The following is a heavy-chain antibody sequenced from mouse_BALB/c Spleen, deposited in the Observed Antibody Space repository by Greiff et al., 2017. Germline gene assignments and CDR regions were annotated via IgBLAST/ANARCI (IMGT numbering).Heavy chain of an antibody. V-gene: IGHV5-6-3*01. J-gene: IGHJ2*01. D-gene: IGHD1-1*01. Sequence: EVQLVESGGGLVQPGGSLKLSCAASGFTFSSYGMSWVRQTPDKRLELVATINSNGGSTYYPDSVKGRFTISRDNAKNTLYLQMSSLKSEDTAMYYCAREATGYFDYWGQGTTLTVSS. CDR3: AREATGYFDY. CDR1: GFTFSSYG. CDR2: INSNGGST.